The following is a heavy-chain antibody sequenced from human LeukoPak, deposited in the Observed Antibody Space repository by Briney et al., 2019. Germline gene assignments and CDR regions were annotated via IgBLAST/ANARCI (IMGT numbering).Heavy chain of an antibody. D-gene: IGHD7-27*01. J-gene: IGHJ5*02. CDR1: GFTFSAFW. CDR3: ARGGVNWGFGA. V-gene: IGHV3-7*04. CDR2: INLDGSEK. Sequence: GGSLRLSCAASGFTFSAFWMSWVRQAPGEGLEWVANINLDGSEKYYVDSVKGRFTISRDNAKNSLYLQMNSLGTEDTAVYYCARGGVNWGFGAWGQGSLVAVSS.